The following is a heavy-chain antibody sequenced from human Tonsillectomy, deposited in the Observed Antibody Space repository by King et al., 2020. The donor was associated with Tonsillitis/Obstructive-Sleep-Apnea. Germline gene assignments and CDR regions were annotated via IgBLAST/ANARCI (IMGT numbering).Heavy chain of an antibody. J-gene: IGHJ4*02. CDR2: INPSGGNT. Sequence: QLVQSGAEVKKPGASVKLSCKASGYTFTNYYIHWVRQAPGQGLEWMGIINPSGGNTNYAQKFQGRVTMTRDTSTSTVYMELSSLRSEDTAVFYCARSSGWYILSDYRGQGTLVTLFS. CDR1: GYTFTNYY. D-gene: IGHD6-19*01. CDR3: ARSSGWYILSDY. V-gene: IGHV1-46*01.